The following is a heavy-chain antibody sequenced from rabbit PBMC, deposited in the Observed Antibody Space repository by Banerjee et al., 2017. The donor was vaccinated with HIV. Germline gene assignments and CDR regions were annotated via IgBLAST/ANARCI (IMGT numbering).Heavy chain of an antibody. CDR2: VYTGSSGNT. V-gene: IGHV1S45*01. D-gene: IGHD7-1*01. J-gene: IGHJ6*01. Sequence: QEQVVESGGGLVQPEGSLTLTCTASGFSLSNNDFIYWVRQAPGKGLEWIACVYTGSSGNTYSASRAKGPFAITKTSSAAVTLHMTSVTGADTASYLFAVDTCTSASSNGMSLSG. CDR1: GFSLSNNDF. CDR3: AVDTCTSASSNGMSL.